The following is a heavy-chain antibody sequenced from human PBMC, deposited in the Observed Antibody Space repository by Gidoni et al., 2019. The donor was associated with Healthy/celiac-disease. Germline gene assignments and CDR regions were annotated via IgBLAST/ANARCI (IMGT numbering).Heavy chain of an antibody. D-gene: IGHD2-15*01. J-gene: IGHJ4*02. CDR2: ISYDGSNK. Sequence: QVQLVESGGGVVQPGRSLRLSCAASGFTFSSSAMPWVRQAPGKGVEWVAVISYDGSNKYYADSVKGRFTISRDNSKNTLYLQMNSLRAEDTAVYYCARVLKEGRRVVVVAGAIGYWGQGTLVTVSS. V-gene: IGHV3-30-3*01. CDR1: GFTFSSSA. CDR3: ARVLKEGRRVVVVAGAIGY.